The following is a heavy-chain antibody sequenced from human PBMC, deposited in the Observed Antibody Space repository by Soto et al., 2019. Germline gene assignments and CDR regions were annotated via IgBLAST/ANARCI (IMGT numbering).Heavy chain of an antibody. D-gene: IGHD2-15*01. CDR2: IRSKANSYAT. CDR1: GFTFSGSA. Sequence: EVQLVESGGGLVQPGGSLKLSCAASGFTFSGSAMHWVRQASGKGLEWVGRIRSKANSYATAYAASVKGRFTISRDDSKHTAYLQMNSLKTEDTAVYYCTCFSAAAAVYWGQGTLVTVSS. J-gene: IGHJ4*02. V-gene: IGHV3-73*01. CDR3: TCFSAAAAVY.